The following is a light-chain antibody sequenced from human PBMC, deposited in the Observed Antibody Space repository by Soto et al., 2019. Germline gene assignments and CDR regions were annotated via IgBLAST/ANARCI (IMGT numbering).Light chain of an antibody. V-gene: IGKV1-12*01. J-gene: IGKJ4*01. CDR3: KQDKTFHLT. CDR2: AAS. CDR1: QGISSW. Sequence: SDRTQSPSSVSSSVGDRVTITCLSSQGISSWLAWYQQKPGKAPKLLIYAASSLQSGVPSRFRGSGSGKDSTLTIRSMQTEDFATYYCKQDKTFHLTFGGGTKVDIK.